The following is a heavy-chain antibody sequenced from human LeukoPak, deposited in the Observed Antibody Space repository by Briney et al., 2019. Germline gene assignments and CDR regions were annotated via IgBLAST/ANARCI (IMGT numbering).Heavy chain of an antibody. J-gene: IGHJ6*02. Sequence: GRSLRLSCAASGFTFSSYGMHWVRQAPGKGLEWVAVISYDGSNKYYADSVKGRFTISRDNSKNTLYLQMNSLRAEDTAVYYCARSLIVVVPAAIFHYYYGMDVWGQGTTVTVSS. CDR1: GFTFSSYG. CDR2: ISYDGSNK. CDR3: ARSLIVVVPAAIFHYYYGMDV. V-gene: IGHV3-30*03. D-gene: IGHD2-2*01.